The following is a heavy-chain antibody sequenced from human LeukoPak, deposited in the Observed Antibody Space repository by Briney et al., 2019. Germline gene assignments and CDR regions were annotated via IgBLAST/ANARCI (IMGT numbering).Heavy chain of an antibody. CDR2: IIPRFGTS. CDR3: AGITVGYNTSGFYYVDWYFDL. CDR1: GGTFSSYA. J-gene: IGHJ2*01. Sequence: SVKVSCKPSGGTFSSYAISWVRQAPGQGLEWMGGIIPRFGTSNYAQKLQGRVTITADESTSTAYMELSSLRSEDTAVYYCAGITVGYNTSGFYYVDWYFDLWGRGTLVTVSS. D-gene: IGHD3-22*01. V-gene: IGHV1-69*13.